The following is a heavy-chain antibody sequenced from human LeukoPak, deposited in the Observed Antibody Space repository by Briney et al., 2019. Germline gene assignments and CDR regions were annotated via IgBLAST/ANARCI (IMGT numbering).Heavy chain of an antibody. CDR2: INWNGGST. V-gene: IGHV3-20*04. D-gene: IGHD2-21*01. Sequence: GGSLRLSCAASGFTFDGYGMSWVRQAPGKGLEWVSGINWNGGSTGYADSVKGRFTISRDNAKNSLYLQMNSLRAEDTALYYCARAFKYSMSGYYFDYWGQGTLVTVSS. CDR3: ARAFKYSMSGYYFDY. CDR1: GFTFDGYG. J-gene: IGHJ4*02.